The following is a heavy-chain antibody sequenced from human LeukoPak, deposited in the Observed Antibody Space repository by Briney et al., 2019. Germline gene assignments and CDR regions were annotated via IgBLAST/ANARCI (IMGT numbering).Heavy chain of an antibody. J-gene: IGHJ6*02. CDR2: MNPNSGNT. CDR1: GYTFTSYD. V-gene: IGHV1-8*01. CDR3: ALYGSGSPYYGMDV. D-gene: IGHD3-10*01. Sequence: ASVKVSCKASGYTFTSYDINWMRQATGQGLEWVGWMNPNSGNTGYAQKFQGRVTMTRNTSISTAYMELSSLRSEDMAVYYCALYGSGSPYYGMDVWGQGTTVTVSS.